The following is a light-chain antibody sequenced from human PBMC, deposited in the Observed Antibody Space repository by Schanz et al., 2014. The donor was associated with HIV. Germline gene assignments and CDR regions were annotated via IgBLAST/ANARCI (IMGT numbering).Light chain of an antibody. J-gene: IGLJ2*01. CDR2: QDR. CDR3: QAWDSSTYVV. CDR1: KLGEKY. Sequence: SSELTQPPSVSVSPGQTASITCSGDKLGEKYACWYQQKPGQSPVLVIYQDRKRPSGIPERFSGSNSGNTATLTISETQAMDEADYYCQAWDSSTYVVFGGGTKLTVL. V-gene: IGLV3-1*01.